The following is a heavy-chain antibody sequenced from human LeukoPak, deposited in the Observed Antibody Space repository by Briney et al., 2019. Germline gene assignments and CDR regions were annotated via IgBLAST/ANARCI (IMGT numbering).Heavy chain of an antibody. D-gene: IGHD6-13*01. V-gene: IGHV4-59*01. CDR3: ARELLPYSSWYGMDV. CDR1: GGSISSYY. CDR2: IYYSGST. J-gene: IGHJ6*02. Sequence: SETLSLTCTVSGGSISSYYWSWIRQPPGKGLEWIGYIYYSGSTNYNPSLKSRVTISVDTFKNQFSLKLSSVTAADTAVYYCARELLPYSSWYGMDVWGQGTTVTVSS.